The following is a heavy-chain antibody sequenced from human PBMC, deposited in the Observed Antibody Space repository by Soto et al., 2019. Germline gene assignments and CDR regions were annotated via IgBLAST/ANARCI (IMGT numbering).Heavy chain of an antibody. Sequence: SSVTLSRTGAIASNSIRSLNCWNPVAQSPGKGLEWSGEIYHSGRINYNPSLKTRVTISVDSSKNQFSLNLTSLTAADTAMYYCTRVKRYCSTSSCYFDLWGQGTMVT. D-gene: IGHD2-2*01. CDR1: SNSIRSLNC. CDR2: IYHSGRI. J-gene: IGHJ3*01. CDR3: TRVKRYCSTSSCYFDL. V-gene: IGHV4-4*02.